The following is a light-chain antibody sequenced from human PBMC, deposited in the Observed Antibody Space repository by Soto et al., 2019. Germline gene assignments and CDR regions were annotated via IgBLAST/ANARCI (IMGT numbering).Light chain of an antibody. CDR1: QGISSY. V-gene: IGKV1-9*01. Sequence: NKLTHSPSFLSASIGDRVAITCRASQGISSYLAWYQQKPGKAPKLLIYAASTLQSGVPSRFSGSGSGTEFTLTISSLQPEDFATYYCQQLNSYPTFGGGTKVDIK. CDR3: QQLNSYPT. CDR2: AAS. J-gene: IGKJ4*01.